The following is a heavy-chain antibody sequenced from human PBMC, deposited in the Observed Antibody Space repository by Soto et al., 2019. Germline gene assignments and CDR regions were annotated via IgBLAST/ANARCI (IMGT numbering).Heavy chain of an antibody. CDR3: TRANWYSEY. V-gene: IGHV4-59*11. CDR1: GGSISNHY. J-gene: IGHJ4*02. D-gene: IGHD7-27*01. CDR2: IYYNGNT. Sequence: QVQLQESGPGLVKPSETLSLTCRVAGGSISNHYGSWIRQPPGKGLEWIGSIYYNGNTNYNPSLKRRVTMSVATSRNQISLKLTTVTAADTAVYYCTRANWYSEYWGQGTLVTVSS.